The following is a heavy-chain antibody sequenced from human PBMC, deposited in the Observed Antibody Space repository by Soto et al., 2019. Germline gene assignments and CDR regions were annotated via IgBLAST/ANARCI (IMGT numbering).Heavy chain of an antibody. D-gene: IGHD5-12*01. Sequence: QITLKESGPPLVKPTQTLTLTCTFSGFSLSTSGVGVGWIRQPPGKALEWLALIYWDDDKRYSPSLKSRLTITKDTSKHQVVLTVTNMDPVDTATYYCAHVYGGYDNVDYWGQGTLVTVSS. CDR1: GFSLSTSGVG. CDR3: AHVYGGYDNVDY. CDR2: IYWDDDK. J-gene: IGHJ4*02. V-gene: IGHV2-5*02.